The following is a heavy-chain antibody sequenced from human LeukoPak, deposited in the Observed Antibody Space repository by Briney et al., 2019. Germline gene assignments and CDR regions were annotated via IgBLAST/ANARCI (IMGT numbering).Heavy chain of an antibody. CDR3: ARDIGAYYGSGSNWFDP. Sequence: SETLSLTCTVCGGSISSHYWSWIRQSPGKGLEWIGYIYYSGSTNYNPSLKSRVTISVDTSKNQFSLQLNSVTPGDTAVYYCARDIGAYYGSGSNWFDPWGQGTLVTVSS. D-gene: IGHD3-10*01. J-gene: IGHJ5*02. CDR1: GGSISSHY. V-gene: IGHV4-59*11. CDR2: IYYSGST.